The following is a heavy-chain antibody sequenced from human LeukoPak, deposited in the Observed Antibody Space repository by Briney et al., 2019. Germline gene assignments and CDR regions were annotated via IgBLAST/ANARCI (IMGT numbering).Heavy chain of an antibody. CDR3: ARESDNDGSGQDF. V-gene: IGHV3-30*04. J-gene: IGHJ4*02. CDR1: GFTFSRYP. CDR2: ISYDGNE. D-gene: IGHD3-22*01. Sequence: GGSLRLSCGASGFTFSRYPMHWVRQAPGKGLEGVAVISYDGNEYDAASAKGRFTSSRDTSKNTVYLERISVRAEDMAIYYCARESDNDGSGQDFWGQGTLVTVSS.